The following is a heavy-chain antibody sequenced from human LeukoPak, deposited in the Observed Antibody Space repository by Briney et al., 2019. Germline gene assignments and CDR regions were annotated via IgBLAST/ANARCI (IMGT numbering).Heavy chain of an antibody. CDR1: GFTFSSYA. CDR3: VSTIFGVVLYYFDY. V-gene: IGHV3-23*01. J-gene: IGHJ4*02. D-gene: IGHD3-3*01. Sequence: GGSLRLSCAASGFTFSSYAMSWVRQAPGKGLEWVSAISGSGGSTYYADSVKGRFTISRDNAKNSLYLQMNSLRAEDTAVYYCVSTIFGVVLYYFDYWGQGTLVTVSS. CDR2: ISGSGGST.